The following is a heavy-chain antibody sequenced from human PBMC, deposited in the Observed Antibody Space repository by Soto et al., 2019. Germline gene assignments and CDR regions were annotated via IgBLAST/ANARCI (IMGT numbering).Heavy chain of an antibody. V-gene: IGHV3-74*01. J-gene: IGHJ6*03. Sequence: EVQLVESGGGLVQPGGSLRLSCAASGFTFSSYWMHWVRQAPGKGLVWVSRINSDGSSTSYADSVKGRFTISRDNAKNTLYLQKISLRAEDKAVYYCASNTAMTNYYYYYMDVWGKGTTVTVSS. CDR2: INSDGSST. CDR3: ASNTAMTNYYYYYMDV. D-gene: IGHD5-18*01. CDR1: GFTFSSYW.